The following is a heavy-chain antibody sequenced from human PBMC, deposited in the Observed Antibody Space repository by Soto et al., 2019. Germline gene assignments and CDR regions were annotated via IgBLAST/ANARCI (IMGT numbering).Heavy chain of an antibody. V-gene: IGHV1-8*01. J-gene: IGHJ4*02. D-gene: IGHD7-27*01. CDR1: GYTFTSYD. CDR2: MSSNSADT. CDR3: VRGPPNWGFDY. Sequence: QVQLVQSGAEVKKPGASVKVSCKASGYTFTSYDINWVRQATGQGLEWLGWMSSNSADTGYAQTFQGRVTMTRNTAARTAYMELSSLRSDDTAVYYCVRGPPNWGFDYWGQGTLGSVSS.